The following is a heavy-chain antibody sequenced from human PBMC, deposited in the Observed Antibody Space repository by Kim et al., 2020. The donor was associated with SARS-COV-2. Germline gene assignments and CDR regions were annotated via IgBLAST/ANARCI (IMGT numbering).Heavy chain of an antibody. CDR2: INPNSGGT. CDR3: ARDSPLTTYYYDSSGYYPLFYFDY. V-gene: IGHV1-2*04. J-gene: IGHJ4*02. CDR1: GYTFTGYY. D-gene: IGHD3-22*01. Sequence: ASVKVSCKASGYTFTGYYMHWVRQAPGQGLEWMGWINPNSGGTNYAQKFQGWVTMTRDTSISTAYMELSRLRSDDTAVYYCARDSPLTTYYYDSSGYYPLFYFDYWGQGTLVTVSS.